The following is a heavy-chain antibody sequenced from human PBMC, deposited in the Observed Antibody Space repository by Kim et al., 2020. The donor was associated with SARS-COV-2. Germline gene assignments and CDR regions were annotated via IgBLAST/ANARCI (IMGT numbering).Heavy chain of an antibody. J-gene: IGHJ6*02. CDR3: ARVCSSTSCYYYGMDV. CDR1: GFTFSSYW. CDR2: IKQDGSEK. Sequence: GGSLSLSCAASGFTFSSYWMSWVRQAPGKGLEWVANIKQDGSEKYYVDSVKGRFTISRDNAKNSLYLQMNSLRAEDTAVYYCARVCSSTSCYYYGMDVWGQGTTVTVSS. V-gene: IGHV3-7*03. D-gene: IGHD2-2*01.